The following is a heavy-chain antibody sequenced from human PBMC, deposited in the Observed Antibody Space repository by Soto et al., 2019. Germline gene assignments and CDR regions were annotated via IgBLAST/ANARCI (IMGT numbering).Heavy chain of an antibody. CDR2: INHSGST. CDR3: ARGRGAGTTSWFHP. D-gene: IGHD3-10*01. J-gene: IGHJ5*02. V-gene: IGHV4-34*01. CDR1: GGSFSGYY. Sequence: PSETLSLTCAVYGGSFSGYYWSWIRQPPGKGLEWIGEINHSGSTNYNPSLKSRVTISVDTSKNQFSLKLSSVTAADTAVYYCARGRGAGTTSWFHPWGQGTLVTVS.